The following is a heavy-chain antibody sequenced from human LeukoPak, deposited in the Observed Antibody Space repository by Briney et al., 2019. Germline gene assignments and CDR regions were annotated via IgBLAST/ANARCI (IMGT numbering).Heavy chain of an antibody. J-gene: IGHJ6*02. D-gene: IGHD1-7*01. CDR2: IWDDGSNK. V-gene: IGHV3-33*01. Sequence: GRSLRLSCAASGFTFSSYGRHWVRQAPGKGLEWVAVIWDDGSNKYYADSVKGRFTISRDNSKNTLYLQMNSLRAEDTAVYYCARDKITGTTGGYYYGMDVWGQGTTVTVSS. CDR3: ARDKITGTTGGYYYGMDV. CDR1: GFTFSSYG.